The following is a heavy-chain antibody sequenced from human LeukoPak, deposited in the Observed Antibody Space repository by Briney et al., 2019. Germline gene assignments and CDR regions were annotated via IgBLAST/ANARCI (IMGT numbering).Heavy chain of an antibody. Sequence: GGSLRLSCAASGFTFSSYDMHWVRQATGKGLEWVSAIGTAGDTYYPGSVKGRFTISRENAKNSLYLQMNSLRAGDTAVYYCARDRRYSYGSYYYYYGMDVWGQGTTVTVSS. J-gene: IGHJ6*02. CDR1: GFTFSSYD. V-gene: IGHV3-13*01. CDR2: IGTAGDT. D-gene: IGHD5-18*01. CDR3: ARDRRYSYGSYYYYYGMDV.